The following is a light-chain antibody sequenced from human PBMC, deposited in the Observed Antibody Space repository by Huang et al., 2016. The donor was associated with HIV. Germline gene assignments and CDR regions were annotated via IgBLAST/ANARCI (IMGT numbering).Light chain of an antibody. V-gene: IGKV1-5*03. CDR1: QTITNL. J-gene: IGKJ1*01. Sequence: DIQMTQSPSTLSASVGDRVTITCRASQTITNLLAWYQQKPGKAPKHLIYKASTVETGVPSRVSGRGSGTEFTLTINSMQPDDCATDYCQQYSRWRTFGQGTKVE. CDR3: QQYSRWRT. CDR2: KAS.